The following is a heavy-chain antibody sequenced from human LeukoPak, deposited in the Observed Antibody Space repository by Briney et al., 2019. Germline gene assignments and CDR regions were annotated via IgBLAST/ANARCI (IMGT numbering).Heavy chain of an antibody. CDR1: GFTVSSNY. D-gene: IGHD2-2*02. V-gene: IGHV3-66*02. J-gene: IGHJ6*03. Sequence: PGGSLRLSCAASGFTVSSNYMSWVRQAPGKGLEWVSVIYSGGSTYYADSVKGRFTISRDNSKNTLYLQMNSLRAEDTAVYYCARGGRYCSSTSCYTYYYYYMDVWGKGTTVTVSS. CDR2: IYSGGST. CDR3: ARGGRYCSSTSCYTYYYYYMDV.